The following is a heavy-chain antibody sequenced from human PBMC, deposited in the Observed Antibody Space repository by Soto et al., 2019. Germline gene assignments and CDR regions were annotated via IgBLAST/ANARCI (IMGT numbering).Heavy chain of an antibody. CDR1: GGSLSGYY. D-gene: IGHD2-2*01. J-gene: IGHJ5*02. V-gene: IGHV4-34*01. CDR2: INHSGST. Sequence: LSITCAVYGGSLSGYYWSWIRQPPGKGLEWIGEINHSGSTHYNPSLKSRVTISVDTSKNQFSLKLSSVTAADTAVYYCARAGYCSSTSCYANWLEPCGQGTLVT. CDR3: ARAGYCSSTSCYANWLEP.